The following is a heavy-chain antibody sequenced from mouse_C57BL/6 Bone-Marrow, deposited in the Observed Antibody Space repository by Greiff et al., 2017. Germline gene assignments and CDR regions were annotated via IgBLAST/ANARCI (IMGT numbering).Heavy chain of an antibody. CDR3: TRKNDYSKGGAMDY. CDR2: IDPENGDT. CDR1: GFNIKDDY. Sequence: EVKLMESGAELVRPGASVKLSCTASGFNIKDDYMHWVKQRPEQGLEWIGWIDPENGDTEYASKFQGKATITADTSSNTADLQLSSLTSEDTAVYYCTRKNDYSKGGAMDYWGQGTSVTVSS. V-gene: IGHV14-4*01. J-gene: IGHJ4*01. D-gene: IGHD2-5*01.